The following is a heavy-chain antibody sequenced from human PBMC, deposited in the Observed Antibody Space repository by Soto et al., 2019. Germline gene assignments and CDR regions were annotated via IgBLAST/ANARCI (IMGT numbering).Heavy chain of an antibody. J-gene: IGHJ6*02. D-gene: IGHD2-2*01. V-gene: IGHV3-33*01. CDR1: GFTFSSYG. CDR2: IWYDGRNK. Sequence: QVQLVESGGGVVQPGRSLRLSCAASGFTFSSYGMHWVRQAPGKGLEWVAVIWYDGRNKYYADSVKGRFTISRDNSKNTLYLQINSLRAEDTAVYYWARDLIVPPARVHYDYGMDVWGQGTTVTVSS. CDR3: ARDLIVPPARVHYDYGMDV.